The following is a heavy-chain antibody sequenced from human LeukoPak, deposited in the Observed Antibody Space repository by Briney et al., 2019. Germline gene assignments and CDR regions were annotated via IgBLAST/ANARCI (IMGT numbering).Heavy chain of an antibody. V-gene: IGHV3-48*02. CDR3: ARGGYDFWSGYLGGGPYYFDY. CDR1: GFTFSSYS. CDR2: ISSSSTI. Sequence: GGSLRLSCAASGFTFSSYSMNWVRHAPGKGLELVSYISSSSTIYYADSVKGRFTISRDNAKNSLYLQMNSLRDEDTAVYYCARGGYDFWSGYLGGGPYYFDYWGQGTLVTVSS. J-gene: IGHJ4*02. D-gene: IGHD3-3*01.